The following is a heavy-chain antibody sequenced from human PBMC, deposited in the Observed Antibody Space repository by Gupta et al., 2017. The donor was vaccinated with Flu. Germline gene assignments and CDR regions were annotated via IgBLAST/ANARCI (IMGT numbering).Heavy chain of an antibody. V-gene: IGHV3-73*01. D-gene: IGHD1-26*01. CDR2: IRNKANSYAT. J-gene: IGHJ1*01. CDR1: GIIFSGSA. Sequence: EVQLVESGGGSVYPGGSLMLSCAASGIIFSGSAMHWVRQASGKGLGWVGRIRNKANSYATSYAASVNGRFTISRDDSKNTAFLQMNGLKTEDTAVYYCFSFDNTWVAHWGQGTLVTVSS. CDR3: FSFDNTWVAH.